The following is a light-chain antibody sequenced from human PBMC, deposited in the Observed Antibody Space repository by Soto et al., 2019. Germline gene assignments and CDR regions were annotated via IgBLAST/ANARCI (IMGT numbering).Light chain of an antibody. Sequence: EIVLTQSPGTLSLSPGESATLSCRASQTVGSNYLAWYQQRPGQAPRLLIYAASSRATGIPDRISANESGTDFTLTISRLEPEDFAVYYCQQYLTSAQTFGQGTKVDIK. CDR3: QQYLTSAQT. J-gene: IGKJ1*01. CDR2: AAS. CDR1: QTVGSNY. V-gene: IGKV3-20*01.